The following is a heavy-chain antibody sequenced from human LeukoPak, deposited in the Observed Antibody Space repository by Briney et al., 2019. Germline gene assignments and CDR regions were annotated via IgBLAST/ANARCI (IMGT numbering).Heavy chain of an antibody. CDR2: IKQDGSEK. D-gene: IGHD5-12*01. Sequence: GGSLRLYCAASGFTFSSYWMSWVRQAPGKGLEWVANIKQDGSEKYYVDSVKGRFTISRDNAKNSLYLQMNSLRAEDTAVYYCARENGYGYLDYWGQGTLVTVSS. J-gene: IGHJ4*02. CDR1: GFTFSSYW. CDR3: ARENGYGYLDY. V-gene: IGHV3-7*01.